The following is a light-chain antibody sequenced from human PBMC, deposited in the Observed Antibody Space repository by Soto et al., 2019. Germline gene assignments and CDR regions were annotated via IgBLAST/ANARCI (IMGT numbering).Light chain of an antibody. CDR3: QQYSSYST. J-gene: IGKJ4*01. CDR1: QSISDW. V-gene: IGKV1-5*01. CDR2: GAS. Sequence: DIQMTQSPSTLSASVGDRVTITCRASQSISDWLAWFQQKPGKAPKFLIYGASNLESGVPSRFGGSGSGTEFTLTISSLQPDNFASYYCQQYSSYSTFGGGTKVEIK.